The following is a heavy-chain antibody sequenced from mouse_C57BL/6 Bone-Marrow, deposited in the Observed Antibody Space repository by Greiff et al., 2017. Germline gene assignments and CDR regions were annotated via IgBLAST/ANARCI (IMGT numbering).Heavy chain of an antibody. CDR1: GFTFSDYG. D-gene: IGHD1-1*01. J-gene: IGHJ4*01. CDR2: ISNLAYSI. Sequence: EVQLVESGGGLVQPGGSLKLSCAASGFTFSDYGMAWVRQAPRQGPEWVAFISNLAYSIYYADTVTGRFTISRENAKNTLYLEMSSLRSEDTAMYYCARHYFYAMDYWGQGTSVTVSS. V-gene: IGHV5-15*01. CDR3: ARHYFYAMDY.